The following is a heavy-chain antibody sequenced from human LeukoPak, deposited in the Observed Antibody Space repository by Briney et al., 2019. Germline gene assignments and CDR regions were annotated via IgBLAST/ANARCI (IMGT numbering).Heavy chain of an antibody. V-gene: IGHV1-18*01. Sequence: ASVKVSCKASGYTFTSYGISWVRQAPGQGLEWMGWIGAYNGNTNYAQKLQGRVTMTTDTSTSTAYMELRSRRSDDTAVYYCARDAPLLWFGELLPDLIFDYWGQGTLVTVSS. J-gene: IGHJ4*02. CDR3: ARDAPLLWFGELLPDLIFDY. CDR2: IGAYNGNT. D-gene: IGHD3-10*01. CDR1: GYTFTSYG.